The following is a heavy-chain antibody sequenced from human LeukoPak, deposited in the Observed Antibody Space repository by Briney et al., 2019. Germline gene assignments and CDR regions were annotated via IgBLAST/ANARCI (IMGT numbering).Heavy chain of an antibody. J-gene: IGHJ4*02. V-gene: IGHV4-39*01. CDR2: IYYSGST. CDR1: GGSISSNSYY. CDR3: ARQGRTVPAIAY. D-gene: IGHD2-2*01. Sequence: SETLSLTCTVSGGSISSNSYYWGWIRQPPGKGLEWIGSIYYSGSTYYNPSLKSRVTISVDTSKNQFSLKLSSVTAADTAVYYCARQGRTVPAIAYWGQGTLVTVCS.